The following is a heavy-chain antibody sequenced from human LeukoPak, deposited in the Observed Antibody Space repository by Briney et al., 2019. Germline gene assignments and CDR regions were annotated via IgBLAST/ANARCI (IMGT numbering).Heavy chain of an antibody. Sequence: GGSLRLSCAASGFTFSSYWMSWVRQAPGKGLEWVSYISSSSSTIYYADSVKGRFTISRDNAKNSLYLQMNSLRAEDTAVYYYARDAGPYCGGDCYYAFDIWGQGTMVTVSS. CDR2: ISSSSSTI. V-gene: IGHV3-48*01. J-gene: IGHJ3*02. D-gene: IGHD2-21*01. CDR3: ARDAGPYCGGDCYYAFDI. CDR1: GFTFSSYW.